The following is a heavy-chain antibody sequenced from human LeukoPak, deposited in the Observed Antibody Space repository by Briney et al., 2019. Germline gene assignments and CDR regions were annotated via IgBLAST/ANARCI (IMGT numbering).Heavy chain of an antibody. D-gene: IGHD2-21*02. CDR3: AKESREQGVTLTY. J-gene: IGHJ4*02. Sequence: GGSLRLSCAASGFTFSSYAMSWVRQAPGKGLEWVSGISGGGGSTYYADSVKGRFTISRDNSKNTLYLQMNSLRAEDTAVYYCAKESREQGVTLTYWGQGTLVTVSS. CDR2: ISGGGGST. CDR1: GFTFSSYA. V-gene: IGHV3-23*01.